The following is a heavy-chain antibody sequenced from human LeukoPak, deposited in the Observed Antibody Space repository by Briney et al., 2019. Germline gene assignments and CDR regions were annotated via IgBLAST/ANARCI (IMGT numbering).Heavy chain of an antibody. CDR3: ARALAAGGSDY. Sequence: GGSLRLSCAASGFTVSSDYMSWVRQAPGKGLVWVSRINNDGSTTNYADSVKGRFTISRDNAKNTLYLQMNSLRAEDTAVFYCARALAAGGSDYWGQGTLVTVSS. CDR2: INNDGSTT. D-gene: IGHD6-13*01. J-gene: IGHJ4*02. CDR1: GFTVSSDY. V-gene: IGHV3-74*01.